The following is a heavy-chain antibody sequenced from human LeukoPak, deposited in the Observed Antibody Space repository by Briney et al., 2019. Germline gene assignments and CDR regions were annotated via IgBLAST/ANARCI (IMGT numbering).Heavy chain of an antibody. CDR3: ARHPCTASCRGGFDP. CDR2: IYTSGST. V-gene: IGHV4-4*09. Sequence: SETLSLTCTVSGGSISGYYWSWIRQPPGKGLEWIGYIYTSGSTNYNPSLQSRVTISVDTSRNQFSLKLSSVTAADTAVYYCARHPCTASCRGGFDPWGQGTLVTVSS. D-gene: IGHD2-2*01. CDR1: GGSISGYY. J-gene: IGHJ5*02.